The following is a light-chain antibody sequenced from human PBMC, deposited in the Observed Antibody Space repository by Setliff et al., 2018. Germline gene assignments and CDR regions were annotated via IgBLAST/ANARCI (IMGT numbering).Light chain of an antibody. J-gene: IGLJ1*01. CDR3: SSYAGSNSFV. CDR1: SSDVGGYNY. CDR2: EVS. Sequence: LTQPPSASGSPGQSVTISCTGASSDVGGYNYVSWYQQHPGKAPKLMIYEVSKRPSGVPDRFSGSKSGNTASLTVSGLQAEDEADYYCSSYAGSNSFVFGTGTKVTVL. V-gene: IGLV2-8*01.